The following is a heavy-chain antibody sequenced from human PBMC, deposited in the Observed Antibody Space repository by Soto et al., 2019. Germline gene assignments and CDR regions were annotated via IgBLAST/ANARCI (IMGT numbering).Heavy chain of an antibody. CDR3: ATDGTAMAYFDY. CDR1: GYTLTELS. D-gene: IGHD5-18*01. J-gene: IGHJ4*02. CDR2: FDPEDGET. Sequence: ASVKVSCKVSGYTLTELSMHWVRQAPGKGLEWMGGFDPEDGETIYAQKFQGRVTMTEDTSTDTAYMELSSLRSEDTAVYYCATDGTAMAYFDYWGQGTLVTVS. V-gene: IGHV1-24*01.